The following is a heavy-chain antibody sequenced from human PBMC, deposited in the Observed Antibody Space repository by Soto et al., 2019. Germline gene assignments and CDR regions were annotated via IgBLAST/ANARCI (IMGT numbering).Heavy chain of an antibody. J-gene: IGHJ4*02. CDR3: ARYPDGVYGSDY. D-gene: IGHD4-17*01. Sequence: SVKVSCKASGGTFSSYAISWVRQAPGQGLEWMGGIIAMFGTTNYAQKFRGRVTLTTDTSTNTAYMELRSLRSDDTALYYCARYPDGVYGSDYWGQGTLVTLSS. V-gene: IGHV1-69*05. CDR2: IIAMFGTT. CDR1: GGTFSSYA.